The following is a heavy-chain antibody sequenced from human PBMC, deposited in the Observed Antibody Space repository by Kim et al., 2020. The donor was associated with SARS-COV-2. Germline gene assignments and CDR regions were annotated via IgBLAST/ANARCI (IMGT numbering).Heavy chain of an antibody. CDR3: ARALWLAAAGFDY. D-gene: IGHD6-13*01. CDR2: IYYSGST. CDR1: GGSISSSSYY. J-gene: IGHJ4*02. Sequence: SETLSLTCTVSGGSISSSSYYWGWIRQPPGKGLEWIGSIYYSGSTYYNPSLKSRVTISVDTSKNQFSLKLSSVTAADTAVYYCARALWLAAAGFDYWGQGTLVTVSS. V-gene: IGHV4-39*07.